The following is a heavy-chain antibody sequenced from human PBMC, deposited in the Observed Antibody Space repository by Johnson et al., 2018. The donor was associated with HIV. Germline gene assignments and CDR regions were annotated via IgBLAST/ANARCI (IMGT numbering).Heavy chain of an antibody. D-gene: IGHD5-24*01. CDR3: AREMATIRGYAFDI. CDR1: GFTVSSNY. J-gene: IGHJ3*02. Sequence: QVQLVESGGGLIQPGGSLRLSCAASGFTVSSNYMSWVRQAPGKGLEWLAFISFDGSNKYFGDSVEGRFDISRENSKNSHYLHMNSLRPEDTAIYYCAREMATIRGYAFDIWGQGTVVIVSS. V-gene: IGHV3-30*03. CDR2: ISFDGSNK.